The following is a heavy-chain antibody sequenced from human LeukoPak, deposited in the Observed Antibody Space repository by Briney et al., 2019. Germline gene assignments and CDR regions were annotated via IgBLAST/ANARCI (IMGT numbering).Heavy chain of an antibody. CDR3: ARELVDCSSTSCYYYYGMDV. D-gene: IGHD2-2*01. V-gene: IGHV1-18*01. J-gene: IGHJ6*02. CDR1: GYTFTSYG. CDR2: ISAYNGNT. Sequence: GASVKVSCKASGYTFTSYGISWVRQAPGQGLEWMGWISAYNGNTNYAQKLQGRVTMTTDTSTSTAYMELRSLRSDDTAVYYCARELVDCSSTSCYYYYGMDVWGQGTTVTVFS.